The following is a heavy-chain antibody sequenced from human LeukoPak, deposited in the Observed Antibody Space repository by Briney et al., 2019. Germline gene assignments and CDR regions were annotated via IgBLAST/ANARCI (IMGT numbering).Heavy chain of an antibody. D-gene: IGHD1-26*01. V-gene: IGHV4-61*02. Sequence: SETLSRTCTVSGGSISSGSYYWSWIRQPAGKGLEWIGRIYTSGSTNYNPSLKSRVTISVDTSKHQLSLKLSSVTAADTAVYYCARTPGSDDALDIWGQGTMVTVSS. CDR1: GGSISSGSYY. CDR2: IYTSGST. J-gene: IGHJ3*02. CDR3: ARTPGSDDALDI.